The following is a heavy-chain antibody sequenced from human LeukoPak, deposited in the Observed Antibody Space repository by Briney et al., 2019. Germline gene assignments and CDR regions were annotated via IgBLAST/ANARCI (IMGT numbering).Heavy chain of an antibody. CDR1: GFPFSSYP. J-gene: IGHJ6*02. D-gene: IGHD5-12*01. V-gene: IGHV3-23*01. Sequence: GGSLRLSCAGSGFPFSSYPISWVRQPPGKGLEWVSAITASGDSTYSADSVKGRFTISRDNSKSSLYLQMSSLRAEDTAVYYCARDPPSGFDWGGYNFYAMDVWGQGTTVTVSS. CDR2: ITASGDST. CDR3: ARDPPSGFDWGGYNFYAMDV.